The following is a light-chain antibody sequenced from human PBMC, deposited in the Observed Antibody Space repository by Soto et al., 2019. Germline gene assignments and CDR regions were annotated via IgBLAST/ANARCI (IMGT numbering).Light chain of an antibody. CDR1: QSISSSY. CDR3: QQYGSSRFT. Sequence: EIVLTQYPGTLSLSPGERATLSCRASQSISSSYLAWCQQKPGQAPRLLVYGASSRATGIPDRFSGSGSGTAFTLTISRLEPEDFAVYYCQQYGSSRFTFGPGTKVALK. V-gene: IGKV3-20*01. J-gene: IGKJ3*01. CDR2: GAS.